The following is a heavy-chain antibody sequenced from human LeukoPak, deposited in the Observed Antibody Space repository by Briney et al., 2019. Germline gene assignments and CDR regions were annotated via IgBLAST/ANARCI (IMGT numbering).Heavy chain of an antibody. CDR2: ISYDGSNK. D-gene: IGHD2-2*01. CDR1: GFTFSSYA. CDR3: ARDLSWEGYCSSTSCFILYY. Sequence: QTGGSLRLSCAASGFTFSSYAMHWVRQAPGKGLEWVAVISYDGSNKYYADSVKGRFTISRDNSKNTLYLQMNSLRAEDTAVYYCARDLSWEGYCSSTSCFILYYWGQGTLVTVSS. V-gene: IGHV3-30-3*01. J-gene: IGHJ4*02.